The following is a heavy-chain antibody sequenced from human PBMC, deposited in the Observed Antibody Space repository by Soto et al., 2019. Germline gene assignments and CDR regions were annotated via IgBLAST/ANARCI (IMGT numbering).Heavy chain of an antibody. J-gene: IGHJ4*02. CDR3: ARLDYDRTGAFDY. CDR2: ITPYNGNT. V-gene: IGHV1-18*01. D-gene: IGHD3-22*01. CDR1: GYTFTTSG. Sequence: GASVKVSCKASGYTFTTSGISWVRQAPGQGLEWMGWITPYNGNTNYIQKLQDRVTMTTDTSTSTAYMELRSLRSDDTAVYYCARLDYDRTGAFDYWGQGTLVTVSS.